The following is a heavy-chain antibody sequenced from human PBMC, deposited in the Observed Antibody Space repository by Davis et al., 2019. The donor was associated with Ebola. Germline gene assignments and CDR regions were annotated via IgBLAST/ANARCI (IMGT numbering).Heavy chain of an antibody. CDR2: ISSSGSTI. D-gene: IGHD3-22*01. CDR3: ARGAYYYDSSGYYSFDY. CDR1: GFTFSSYE. V-gene: IGHV3-48*03. J-gene: IGHJ4*02. Sequence: GGSLRLSCAASGFTFSSYEMNWVHQAPGKGLEWVSYISSSGSTIYYADSVKGRFTISRDNAKNSLYLQMNSLRAEDTAVYYCARGAYYYDSSGYYSFDYWGQGTLVTVSS.